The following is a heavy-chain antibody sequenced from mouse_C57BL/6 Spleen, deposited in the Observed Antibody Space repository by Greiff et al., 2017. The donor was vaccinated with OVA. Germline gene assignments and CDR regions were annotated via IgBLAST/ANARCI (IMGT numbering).Heavy chain of an antibody. CDR1: GFTFTDYY. V-gene: IGHV7-3*01. J-gene: IGHJ4*01. CDR2: IRNKANGYTT. CDR3: ARIRDYAMDY. Sequence: EVKLVESGGGLVQPGGSLSLSCAASGFTFTDYYMSWVRQPPGKALEWLGFIRNKANGYTTEYSASVKGRFTISRDNSKSILYLQMNALRAADSATYYCARIRDYAMDYWGQGTSVTVSS.